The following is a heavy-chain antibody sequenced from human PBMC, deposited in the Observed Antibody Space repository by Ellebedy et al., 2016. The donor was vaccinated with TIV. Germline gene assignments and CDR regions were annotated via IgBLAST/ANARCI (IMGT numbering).Heavy chain of an antibody. CDR3: TTVFEM. CDR1: GFTFTNYW. J-gene: IGHJ3*02. V-gene: IGHV3-74*01. Sequence: GESLKISXAASGFTFTNYWMHWVRQVPGKGLVWVSRVDGPGSGTSYADSVKGRFTISRDNANNMLYLQMNNLGAEDTALYYCTTVFEMWGQGTLVTVSS. CDR2: VDGPGSGT.